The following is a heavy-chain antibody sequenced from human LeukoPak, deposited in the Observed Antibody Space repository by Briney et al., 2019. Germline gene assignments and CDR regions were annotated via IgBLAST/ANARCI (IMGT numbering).Heavy chain of an antibody. D-gene: IGHD4-23*01. CDR2: ITSGSTTI. CDR1: GFSFDSYT. J-gene: IGHJ6*02. CDR3: ARDYGGKFSYYYGMDV. V-gene: IGHV3-48*04. Sequence: PGGSLRLSCGASGFSFDSYTMGWVRQAPGKGLEWISSITSGSTTIYYGDSVRGRSTVSRDNAKNSLYLEMNSMRVEDTAVYYCARDYGGKFSYYYGMDVWGQGTTVTVSS.